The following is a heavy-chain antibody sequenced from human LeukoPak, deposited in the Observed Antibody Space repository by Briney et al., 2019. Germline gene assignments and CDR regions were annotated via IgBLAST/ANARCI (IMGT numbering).Heavy chain of an antibody. V-gene: IGHV3-15*01. Sequence: GGSLRLSCAASGFTFSDAWVSWVRQAPGKGLEWIGRIKSETNGGTIDYAAPVNGRFTLSRDDSKHTLDLQMNSLKAEDTGVYYCSAGTGRSDFDYWGQGTLVVVSS. CDR3: SAGTGRSDFDY. D-gene: IGHD1-1*01. CDR2: IKSETNGGTI. J-gene: IGHJ4*02. CDR1: GFTFSDAW.